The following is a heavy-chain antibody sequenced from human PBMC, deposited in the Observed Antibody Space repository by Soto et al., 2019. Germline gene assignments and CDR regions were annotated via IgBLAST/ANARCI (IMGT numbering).Heavy chain of an antibody. V-gene: IGHV4-59*11. CDR2: IYYSVNT. Sequence: QVQLQESGPGLLKASETLSLTCDVSGGSISSHYWSWIRQPPGKGLEWIGYIYYSVNTKYNPSLKSRATISMDASKNQYSLKLSSATAADTAVYYCAMRYSAYQVPAYWGQGTLVAVSS. D-gene: IGHD5-12*01. J-gene: IGHJ4*02. CDR1: GGSISSHY. CDR3: AMRYSAYQVPAY.